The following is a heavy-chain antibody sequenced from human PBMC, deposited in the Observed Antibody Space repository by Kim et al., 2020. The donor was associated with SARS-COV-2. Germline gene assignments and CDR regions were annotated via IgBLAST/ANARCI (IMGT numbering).Heavy chain of an antibody. D-gene: IGHD3-3*01. J-gene: IGHJ6*02. CDR3: ARGYFRVTIFGVVSRHGMYV. CDR2: IYYSGST. Sequence: SETLSLTCTVSGGSISSGAYYWSWIRQPPGKGLEWIGYIYYSGSTYYNPSLKSRVTISVDTSKNQFSLKLSSVTAADTAVYYCARGYFRVTIFGVVSRHGMYVWGQGTTVTVSS. CDR1: GGSISSGAYY. V-gene: IGHV4-30-4*01.